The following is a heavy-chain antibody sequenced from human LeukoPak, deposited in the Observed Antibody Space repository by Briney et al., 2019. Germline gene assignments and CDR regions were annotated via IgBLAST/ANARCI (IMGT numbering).Heavy chain of an antibody. CDR2: IYSSGST. V-gene: IGHV3-53*01. D-gene: IGHD3-10*01. CDR3: ANLPRGDY. CDR1: GFTVSSNY. Sequence: PGGFLRLSCAASGFTVSSNYMTWVRQAPGKGLEWVSIIYSSGSTYYADSLKGRFTISRDNSKNTVYLQMSSLRAEDTAVYYCANLPRGDYWGQGTLVTVSS. J-gene: IGHJ4*02.